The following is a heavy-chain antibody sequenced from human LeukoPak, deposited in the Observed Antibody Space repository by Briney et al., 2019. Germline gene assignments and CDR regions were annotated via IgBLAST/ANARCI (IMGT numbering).Heavy chain of an antibody. CDR3: ARVHPRAVAAFDY. CDR2: INPNSGGT. D-gene: IGHD6-19*01. V-gene: IGHV1-2*02. Sequence: GASVKVSCKASGYTFTGYYMHWVRQAPGQGLEWMGWINPNSGGTNYAQKFQGRVTMTRDTSISTAYMELSRPRSDDTAVYYCARVHPRAVAAFDYWGQGTLVTVSS. CDR1: GYTFTGYY. J-gene: IGHJ4*02.